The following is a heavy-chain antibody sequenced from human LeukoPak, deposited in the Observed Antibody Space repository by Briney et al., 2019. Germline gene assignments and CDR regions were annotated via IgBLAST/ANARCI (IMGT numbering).Heavy chain of an antibody. Sequence: SGSTLVNPTQTLTLTCTFSGFSLSTSGVGVGWIRQPPGKALEWLALIYWNDDKRYSPSLKSRLTITKDTSKNQVVLTMTNMDPVDTATYYCAHRRSLAVAGTKGFDYWGQGTLVTVSS. D-gene: IGHD6-19*01. CDR3: AHRRSLAVAGTKGFDY. CDR2: IYWNDDK. V-gene: IGHV2-5*01. J-gene: IGHJ4*02. CDR1: GFSLSTSGVG.